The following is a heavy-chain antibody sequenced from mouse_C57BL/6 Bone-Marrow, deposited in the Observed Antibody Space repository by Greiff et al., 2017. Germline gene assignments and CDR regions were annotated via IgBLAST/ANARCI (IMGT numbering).Heavy chain of an antibody. V-gene: IGHV1-42*01. CDR3: ARGIYYGYAWFAY. CDR1: GYSFTGYY. Sequence: EVQLQQSGPELVKPGASVKIFCKASGYSFTGYYMNWVKQSPEKSLEWIGEINPSTGGTTYNQKFKAKATLTVDKSSSTAYMQLKSLTSEDSAVYYCARGIYYGYAWFAYWGQGTLVTVSA. D-gene: IGHD2-2*01. CDR2: INPSTGGT. J-gene: IGHJ3*01.